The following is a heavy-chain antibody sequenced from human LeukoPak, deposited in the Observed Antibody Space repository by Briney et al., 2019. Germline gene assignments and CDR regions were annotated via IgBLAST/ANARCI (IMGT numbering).Heavy chain of an antibody. CDR2: IYYTGTT. D-gene: IGHD3-10*01. CDR1: GGSISGSDYF. J-gene: IGHJ3*02. Sequence: SETLSLTCTVSGGSISGSDYFWGWIRQPPGKGLEWVVSIYYTGTTYYNPSLRSRVTISVDTSNNQFSLKLSSVTAADTAVYYCARQRTRGSWTFDIWGQGTMVTVSS. CDR3: ARQRTRGSWTFDI. V-gene: IGHV4-39*01.